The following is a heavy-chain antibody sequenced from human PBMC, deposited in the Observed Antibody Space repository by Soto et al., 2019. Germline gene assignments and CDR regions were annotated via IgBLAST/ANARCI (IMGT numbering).Heavy chain of an antibody. CDR2: IWYDGSNK. CDR3: ASSIN. Sequence: GGSLRLSCAASGFPFSSYGMHWVRQAPGKGLGWVAVIWYDGSNKDYADSVKGRFTISRDNSKNTLYLQMNNLRADDTAVYYCASSINWGQGTLVTVSS. V-gene: IGHV3-33*01. CDR1: GFPFSSYG. J-gene: IGHJ4*02.